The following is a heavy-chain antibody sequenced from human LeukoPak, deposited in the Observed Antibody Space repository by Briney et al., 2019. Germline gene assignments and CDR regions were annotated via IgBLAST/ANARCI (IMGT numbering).Heavy chain of an antibody. J-gene: IGHJ4*02. CDR3: ASVRRGYSYGPHDY. CDR1: GGSIGRYY. Sequence: PSETLSLTCTVSGGSIGRYYWSWIRQPPGKGLEWIGYIYYSGSTNYNTSLKSRVTISVDTSKNQFSLKLRSVTAADTAVYYCASVRRGYSYGPHDYWGQGTLVTVSS. D-gene: IGHD5-18*01. CDR2: IYYSGST. V-gene: IGHV4-59*01.